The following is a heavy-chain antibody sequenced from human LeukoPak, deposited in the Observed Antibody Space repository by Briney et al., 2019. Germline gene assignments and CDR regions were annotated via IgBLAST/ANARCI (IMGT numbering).Heavy chain of an antibody. CDR3: ARSMTYYWYFDL. Sequence: SVKVSCKASGGTFSSYAISWVQQAPGQGLEWMGGIIPIFGTANYAQKFQGRVTITADESTSTAYMELSSLRSEDTAVYYCARSMTYYWYFDLWGRGTLVTVSS. J-gene: IGHJ2*01. CDR1: GGTFSSYA. D-gene: IGHD2/OR15-2a*01. CDR2: IIPIFGTA. V-gene: IGHV1-69*13.